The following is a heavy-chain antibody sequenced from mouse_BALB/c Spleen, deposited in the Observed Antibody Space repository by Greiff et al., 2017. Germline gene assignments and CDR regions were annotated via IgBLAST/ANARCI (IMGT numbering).Heavy chain of an antibody. D-gene: IGHD2-12*01. V-gene: IGHV3-2*02. J-gene: IGHJ4*01. CDR1: GYSITSDYA. Sequence: EVQGVESGPGLVKPSQSLSLTCTVTGYSITSDYAWNWIRQFPGNKLEWMGYISYSGSTSYNPSLKSRISITRDTSKNQFFLQLNSVTTEDTATYYCARWPLYDGYAMDYWGQGTSVTVSS. CDR2: ISYSGST. CDR3: ARWPLYDGYAMDY.